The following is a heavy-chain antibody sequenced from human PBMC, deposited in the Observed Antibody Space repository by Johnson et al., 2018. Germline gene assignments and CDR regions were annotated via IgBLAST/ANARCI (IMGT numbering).Heavy chain of an antibody. J-gene: IGHJ6*02. Sequence: VQLVQSGGGLVQPGGSLRLSCAASGFTFSSYWMHWVRQAPGKGLVWVSRINSDGSSTSYADSVKGRFTISRDNTKNSLYLQMNSLREEDTAVYYCAGDRITMIRGAYYYYGMDVWGQGTTVTVS. V-gene: IGHV3-74*01. CDR1: GFTFSSYW. CDR2: INSDGSST. D-gene: IGHD3-10*01. CDR3: AGDRITMIRGAYYYYGMDV.